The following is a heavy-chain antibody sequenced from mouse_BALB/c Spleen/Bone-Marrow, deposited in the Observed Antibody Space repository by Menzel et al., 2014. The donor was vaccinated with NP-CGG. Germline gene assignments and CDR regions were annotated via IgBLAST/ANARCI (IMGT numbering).Heavy chain of an antibody. CDR2: IWGGGST. Sequence: VQVVESGPGLVAPSQSLSITCTVSGFSLTDSGFSWIRPPPGKGLEWLGIIWGGGSTYYNSDFKSRVNISKDNSKSQVFLKLNSLQTEDTAMYYCAKLSTMITTFAYWGQGTLVTVSA. J-gene: IGHJ3*01. D-gene: IGHD2-4*01. CDR3: AKLSTMITTFAY. V-gene: IGHV2-6-5*01. CDR1: GFSLTDSG.